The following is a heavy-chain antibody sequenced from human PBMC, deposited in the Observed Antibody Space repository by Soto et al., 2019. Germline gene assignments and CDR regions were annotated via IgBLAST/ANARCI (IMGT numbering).Heavy chain of an antibody. CDR1: GGSMTGYY. Sequence: SETLSITCTVSGGSMTGYYLTWIRQPAGKGLEWIGRVYSSGGTHYNPSLKSRVTISLDTSKNQFSLRLSSVTEADTAVYFCARGQRFSDWFDPWGQGTLVNVSS. V-gene: IGHV4-4*07. D-gene: IGHD3-3*01. CDR2: VYSSGGT. CDR3: ARGQRFSDWFDP. J-gene: IGHJ5*02.